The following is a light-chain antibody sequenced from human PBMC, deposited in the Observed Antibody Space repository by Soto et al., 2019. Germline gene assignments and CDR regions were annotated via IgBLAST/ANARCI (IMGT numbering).Light chain of an antibody. J-gene: IGKJ4*01. Sequence: VLTQSPATLSLSPGERATLSCRASQSVSSYLAWYQQKPGQAPRLLIYDASNRATGIPPRFSGSGSGTDFTLTISSLEPEDFAVYYCQQRSDWPPFTFGGGTKVDIK. V-gene: IGKV3-11*01. CDR2: DAS. CDR3: QQRSDWPPFT. CDR1: QSVSSY.